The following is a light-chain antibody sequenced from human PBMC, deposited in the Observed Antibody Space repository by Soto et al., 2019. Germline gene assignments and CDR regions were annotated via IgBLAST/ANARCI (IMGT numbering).Light chain of an antibody. CDR2: DVS. J-gene: IGLJ2*01. CDR3: SSYTSNSTLV. Sequence: QSALTQPASVSGSPGQSITISCTGTSSDVGGYNYVSWYQQHPGKAPKLMIYDVSNRPSEVSNRFSGSKSGNTSSLTISGLQAEEEADSYCSSYTSNSTLVFGGGTKLTVL. V-gene: IGLV2-14*01. CDR1: SSDVGGYNY.